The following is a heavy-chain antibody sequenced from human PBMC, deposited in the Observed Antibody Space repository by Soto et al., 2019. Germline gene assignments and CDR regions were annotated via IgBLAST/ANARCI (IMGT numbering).Heavy chain of an antibody. V-gene: IGHV5-10-1*03. Sequence: EVQLVQSGAEVKKPGESLRISCKGSGYSFTSYWISWVRQMPGKGLEWMGRIDPSDSYTNYSPSFQGDVTISADKSISTAYLQWSSLKASDTAMYYCARHHNPAAEEDYYYYGRDVWGQGTPVTVSS. D-gene: IGHD6-13*01. J-gene: IGHJ6*02. CDR2: IDPSDSYT. CDR1: GYSFTSYW. CDR3: ARHHNPAAEEDYYYYGRDV.